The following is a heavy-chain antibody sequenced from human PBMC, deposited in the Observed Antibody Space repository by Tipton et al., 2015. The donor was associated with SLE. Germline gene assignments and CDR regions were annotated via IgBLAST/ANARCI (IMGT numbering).Heavy chain of an antibody. V-gene: IGHV4-59*11. CDR1: GGSFSTHY. Sequence: TLSLTCAVSGGSFSTHYWSWIRQPPGKGLEWIGDISYTGNTNFNPSLKSRVTMSVATSKNQFSLRLTSVTAADTAMYYCARDSAVNFWYFDLWGRGTLVTVSS. CDR3: ARDSAVNFWYFDL. CDR2: ISYTGNT. J-gene: IGHJ2*01.